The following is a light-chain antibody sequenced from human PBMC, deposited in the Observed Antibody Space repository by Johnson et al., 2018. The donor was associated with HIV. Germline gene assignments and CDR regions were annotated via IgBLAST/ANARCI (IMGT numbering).Light chain of an antibody. V-gene: IGLV1-51*01. CDR3: ETWDSSLSGV. CDR1: YSNIGNNY. CDR2: DND. Sequence: QSVLTQPPSVSAAPGQKVTISCSGSYSNIGNNYVSWYQQVPGTAPKLLIYDNDKRPSGIPDRFSASKSGTSATLGITGLQTGDEADYYCETWDSSLSGVFGTGTKVTVL. J-gene: IGLJ1*01.